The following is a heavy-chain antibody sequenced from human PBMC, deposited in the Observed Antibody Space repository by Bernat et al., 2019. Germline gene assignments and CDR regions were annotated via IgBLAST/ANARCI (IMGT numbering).Heavy chain of an antibody. J-gene: IGHJ6*02. CDR1: GYSFTSYW. CDR3: ARGKVPAGNFCYGMDV. V-gene: IGHV5-10-1*03. CDR2: IDPSDSYT. Sequence: EVQLVQSGAEVKKPVESLRISCKGSGYSFTSYWISWVRQMPGTGLEWMGRIDPSDSYTNYNPSYQGHVTSSANKSISTAYLQWSSLKASDTAMYYGARGKVPAGNFCYGMDVWGQGTTVTVSS. D-gene: IGHD2-2*01.